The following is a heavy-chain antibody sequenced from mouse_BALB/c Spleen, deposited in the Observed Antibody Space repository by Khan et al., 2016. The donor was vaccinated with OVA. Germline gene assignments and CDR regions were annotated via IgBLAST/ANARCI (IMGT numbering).Heavy chain of an antibody. D-gene: IGHD1-1*01. CDR2: TNPTNGRT. J-gene: IGHJ2*01. CDR3: ARIKKIVATYFDY. CDR1: GYTFTSYW. Sequence: QVQLQQSGAELVKAGASVKMSCKASGYTFTSYWMHWVKQRLGQGLEWFAETNPTNGRTYYNEKFKSKATLTVDKSSSTAYMLLSGPTFEDSAVYDWARIKKIVATYFDYWGQGTTLTVSS. V-gene: IGHV1S81*02.